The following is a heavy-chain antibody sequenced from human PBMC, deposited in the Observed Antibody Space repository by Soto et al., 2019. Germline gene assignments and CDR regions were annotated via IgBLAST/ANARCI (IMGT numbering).Heavy chain of an antibody. Sequence: QVQLVESGGGVVQPGRSLRLSCAASGFTFSSYGMHWVRQAPGKGLEWVAVIWYDGSNKYYADSVKGRFTISRDNSKNTLYLQMNSLRAEDTAVYYCARVSVIYDSSGGFDYWGQGTLVTVSS. CDR1: GFTFSSYG. CDR3: ARVSVIYDSSGGFDY. J-gene: IGHJ4*02. CDR2: IWYDGSNK. V-gene: IGHV3-33*01. D-gene: IGHD3-22*01.